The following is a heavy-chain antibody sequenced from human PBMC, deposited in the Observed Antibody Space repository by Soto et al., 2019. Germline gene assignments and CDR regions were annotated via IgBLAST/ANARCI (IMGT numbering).Heavy chain of an antibody. Sequence: GGSLRLSCAASGFTFSSYWMSWVRQAPGKGLEWVANIKQDGSEKYYVDSVKGRFTISRDNAKNSLYLQMNSLRAEDTAVYYCARERAARPVYYYYYMDVWGKGTSVTVSS. CDR3: ARERAARPVYYYYYMDV. D-gene: IGHD6-6*01. CDR2: IKQDGSEK. J-gene: IGHJ6*03. V-gene: IGHV3-7*01. CDR1: GFTFSSYW.